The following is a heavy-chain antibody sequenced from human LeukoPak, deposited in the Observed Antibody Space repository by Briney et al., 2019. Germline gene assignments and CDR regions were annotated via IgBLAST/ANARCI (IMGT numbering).Heavy chain of an antibody. CDR3: ATSDDTAAGPY. CDR2: ISYDGSNK. J-gene: IGHJ4*02. V-gene: IGHV3-30*07. CDR1: GFTFSSYA. Sequence: GGSLRLSCAASGFTFSSYAMHWVRQAPGKGLEWVAVISYDGSNKYYADSVKGRFTISRDNAKNSLYLQMNSLGVEDTAVYYCATSDDTAAGPYWGQGTLVMVSS. D-gene: IGHD6-13*01.